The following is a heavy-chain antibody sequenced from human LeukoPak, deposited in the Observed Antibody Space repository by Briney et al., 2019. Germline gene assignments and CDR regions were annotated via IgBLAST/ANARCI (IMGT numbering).Heavy chain of an antibody. CDR1: GFTFSSYA. CDR3: AKDAEWELLTGI. V-gene: IGHV3-30-3*01. J-gene: IGHJ3*02. Sequence: PGGSLRLSCAASGFTFSSYAMHWVRQAPGKGLEWVAVISYDGSNKYYADSVKGRFTISRDNSKNTLYLQMNSLRAEDTAVYYCAKDAEWELLTGIWGQGTMVTVSS. D-gene: IGHD1-26*01. CDR2: ISYDGSNK.